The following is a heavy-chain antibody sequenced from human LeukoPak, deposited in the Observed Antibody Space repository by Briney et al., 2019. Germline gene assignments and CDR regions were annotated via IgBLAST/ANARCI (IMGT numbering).Heavy chain of an antibody. CDR3: ATPPGSTDY. D-gene: IGHD2-15*01. CDR2: ISGSGGST. V-gene: IGHV3-23*01. CDR1: GFTLSSYA. Sequence: PGGSLRLSCAASGFTLSSYAMSWVRQAPGKGLEWVSAISGSGGSTYYADSVKGRFTISRDNAKNSLYLQMNSLRAEDTAIYYCATPPGSTDYWGQGTLVTVSS. J-gene: IGHJ4*02.